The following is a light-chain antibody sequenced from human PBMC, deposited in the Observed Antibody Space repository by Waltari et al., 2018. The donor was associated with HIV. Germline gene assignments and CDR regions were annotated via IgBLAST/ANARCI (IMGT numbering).Light chain of an antibody. CDR3: SSYTSSSTPV. Sequence: QSALTQPASVSGSPGQSITISCTGTSSDVGGYNYVSWYQQHPGKAPKLRIYEVSNRPGGVSNRFSGSESGKAAARTISGHQAEDEADYYCSSYTSSSTPVFGTGTKVTVL. CDR2: EVS. V-gene: IGLV2-14*01. CDR1: SSDVGGYNY. J-gene: IGLJ1*01.